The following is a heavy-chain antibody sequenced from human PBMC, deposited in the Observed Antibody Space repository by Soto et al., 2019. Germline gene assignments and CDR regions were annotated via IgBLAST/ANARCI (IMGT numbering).Heavy chain of an antibody. CDR1: GDSLSSGDYY. J-gene: IGHJ5*02. CDR3: ARIPVDTYMIYWSDP. CDR2: VYFSGST. Sequence: SEPLSLTCSVSGDSLSSGDYYWLWIRPPPGKGLEWIGHVYFSGSTNYIPSLKSRLTMSVDTAKNQFSLKLNSVTAADTAVYYCARIPVDTYMIYWSDPWGQGTQVTVSS. V-gene: IGHV4-61*08. D-gene: IGHD3-16*01.